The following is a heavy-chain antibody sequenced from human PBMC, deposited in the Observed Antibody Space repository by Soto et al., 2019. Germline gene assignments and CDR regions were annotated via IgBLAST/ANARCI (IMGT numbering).Heavy chain of an antibody. J-gene: IGHJ4*02. CDR1: GFTFSSYG. D-gene: IGHD3-10*01. CDR2: ISYDGSNK. V-gene: IGHV3-30*03. CDR3: AMRWFGELSGDDY. Sequence: GGSLRLSCAASGFTFSSYGMHWVRQAPGKGLEWVAVISYDGSNKYYADSVKGRFTISRDNSKNTLYLQMNSLRAEDTAVYYCAMRWFGELSGDDYWGQGTLVTVSS.